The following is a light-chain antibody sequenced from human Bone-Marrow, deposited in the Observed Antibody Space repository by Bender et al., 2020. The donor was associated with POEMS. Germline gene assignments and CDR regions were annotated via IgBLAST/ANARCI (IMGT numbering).Light chain of an antibody. CDR1: SSDVGGYNY. CDR3: SSYTSSSTLAL. J-gene: IGLJ2*01. V-gene: IGLV2-14*03. Sequence: QSALTQPASVSGSPGQSITISCTGASSDVGGYNYVSWYQHHPGKAPKLLIFDVTNRPSGVSNRFSGSKSANTASLTISGLQAEDEADYYCSSYTSSSTLALFGGGTKLTVL. CDR2: DVT.